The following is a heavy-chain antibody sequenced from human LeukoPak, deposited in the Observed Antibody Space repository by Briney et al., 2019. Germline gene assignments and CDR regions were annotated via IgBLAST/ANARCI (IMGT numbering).Heavy chain of an antibody. CDR2: ISGSGGST. Sequence: PGGSLRLSCAASGFTFSSYAMSWVRQAPGKGLEWVSAISGSGGSTYYADSVKGRFTISRDNSKNTLYLQMNSLRAEDTAVYYCAKVSSGWYKDSWFDPWGQGTLVTVPS. J-gene: IGHJ5*02. CDR1: GFTFSSYA. CDR3: AKVSSGWYKDSWFDP. V-gene: IGHV3-23*01. D-gene: IGHD6-19*01.